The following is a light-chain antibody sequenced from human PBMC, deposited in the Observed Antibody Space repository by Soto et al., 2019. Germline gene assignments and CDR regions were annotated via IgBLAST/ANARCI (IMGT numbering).Light chain of an antibody. Sequence: DIQMTQSPSTLSASVGERVTFTCRASQSISSSLAWYQQKPGKAPNLLIYKASSLQTGVPSRFSVSGSGTEFTLTISSLQPDDFATYYCPQAAKYPYSFGQGTKLEIK. CDR2: KAS. CDR1: QSISSS. V-gene: IGKV1-5*03. J-gene: IGKJ2*01. CDR3: PQAAKYPYS.